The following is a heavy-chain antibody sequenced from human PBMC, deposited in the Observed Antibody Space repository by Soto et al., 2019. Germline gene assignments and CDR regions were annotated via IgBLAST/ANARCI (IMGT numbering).Heavy chain of an antibody. Sequence: QVQLVQSGAEVKKPGASVKVSCKTSGYTFAAYYIHWIRQAPGQGLEWMGWINPTSGGTVYAQNFQDRFTMTRDTSISTAYMELRRLNSDETAVYYCARDPDYGDYWGYFFDSWGQGTPVTVSS. CDR1: GYTFAAYY. CDR3: ARDPDYGDYWGYFFDS. V-gene: IGHV1-2*02. D-gene: IGHD4-17*01. J-gene: IGHJ4*02. CDR2: INPTSGGT.